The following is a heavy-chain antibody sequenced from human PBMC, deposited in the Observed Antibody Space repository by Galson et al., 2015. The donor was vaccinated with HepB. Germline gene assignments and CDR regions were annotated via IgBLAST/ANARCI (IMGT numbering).Heavy chain of an antibody. CDR1: GFTFSNYW. CDR2: IKSNGETV. CDR3: ARTITPAPIPLFDS. J-gene: IGHJ4*02. V-gene: IGHV3-74*01. D-gene: IGHD3-10*01. Sequence: SLRLSCAASGFTFSNYWMHWVRQAPGKGLVWVSRIKSNGETVDYADSVKGRFTISRDNAKNRLFMDMDSLTVEDTAVYFCARTITPAPIPLFDSWGQGTLVTVSS.